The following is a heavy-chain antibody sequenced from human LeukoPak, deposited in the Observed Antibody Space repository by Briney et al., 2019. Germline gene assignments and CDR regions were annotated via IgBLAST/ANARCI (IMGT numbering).Heavy chain of an antibody. CDR2: IYSGGST. J-gene: IGHJ2*01. CDR1: GFTVSSNY. Sequence: GGSLRLSCAASGFTVSSNYMSWVRQAPGKGLEWVSVIYSGGSTYYADPVKGRFTISRDNAEKSLTLQMNSLRVEDTAVYYCARVALAAATEWYFDFSGRGSLVIVAS. D-gene: IGHD2-15*01. CDR3: ARVALAAATEWYFDF. V-gene: IGHV3-53*01.